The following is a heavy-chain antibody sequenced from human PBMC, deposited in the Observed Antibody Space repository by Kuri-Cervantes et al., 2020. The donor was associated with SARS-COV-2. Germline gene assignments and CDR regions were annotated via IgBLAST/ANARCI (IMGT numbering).Heavy chain of an antibody. D-gene: IGHD6-13*01. J-gene: IGHJ6*03. Sequence: ASVKVSCKASGYSFTVYYMHWVRQVPGQGLEWMGWISAYNGNTNYAQKLQGRVTMTTDTSTSTAYMELRSLRSDDTAVYYCARERGSWYVPLRTYYYYYMDVWGKGTTVTVSS. CDR3: ARERGSWYVPLRTYYYYYMDV. CDR2: ISAYNGNT. CDR1: GYSFTVYY. V-gene: IGHV1-18*01.